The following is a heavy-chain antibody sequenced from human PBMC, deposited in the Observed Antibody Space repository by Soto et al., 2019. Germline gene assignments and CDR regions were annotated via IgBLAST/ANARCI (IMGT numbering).Heavy chain of an antibody. Sequence: QLQLQESGPGLVKASETLSLTCNVSGGSISSSRSYWAWIRQPPGKGLEWIANIFYSGSTYYNPSLASRVTVSVDTSKNRFSLELSSVTAADTVVYYCARQPKTADIDLWFDPWGQGTLGTFSS. CDR2: IFYSGST. J-gene: IGHJ5*02. CDR1: GGSISSSRSY. CDR3: ARQPKTADIDLWFDP. V-gene: IGHV4-39*01. D-gene: IGHD2-2*01.